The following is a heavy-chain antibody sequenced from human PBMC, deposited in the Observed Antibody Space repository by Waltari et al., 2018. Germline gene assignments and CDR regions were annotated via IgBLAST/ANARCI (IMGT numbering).Heavy chain of an antibody. CDR1: AFTFSTYW. J-gene: IGHJ3*01. V-gene: IGHV3-7*04. Sequence: EVQLVESGGDLVRPGGSLRLSCEASAFTFSTYWMSWVRQAPGKWPEWVANRRLDGNEKNYLASVRGRFIVSRDNAKNSLYLQMNSLRAEDTALYYCAKDNWGRPGGIDGFDVWGQGTMVTVSS. CDR3: AKDNWGRPGGIDGFDV. CDR2: RRLDGNEK. D-gene: IGHD7-27*01.